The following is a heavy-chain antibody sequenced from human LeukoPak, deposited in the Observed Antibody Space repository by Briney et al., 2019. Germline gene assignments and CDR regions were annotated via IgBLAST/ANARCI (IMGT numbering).Heavy chain of an antibody. D-gene: IGHD1-1*01. J-gene: IGHJ4*02. CDR1: GFTFSNYA. Sequence: GGSLRLSCAASGFTFSNYAMSWVRQAPGKGLEWVSGIGGSSGGTNYADPVKGRFTISRDNSRNTLYLQMNSLRAEDTAVYYCAKDGGATVFYYFDYWGQGTLVTVSS. V-gene: IGHV3-23*01. CDR2: IGGSSGGT. CDR3: AKDGGATVFYYFDY.